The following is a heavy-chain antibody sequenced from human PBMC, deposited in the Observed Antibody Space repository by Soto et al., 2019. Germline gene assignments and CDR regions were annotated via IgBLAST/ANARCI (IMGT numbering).Heavy chain of an antibody. V-gene: IGHV3-48*02. CDR3: ARGHWSGYLRIYGMDV. J-gene: IGHJ6*02. D-gene: IGHD3-3*01. CDR2: ISSSSSTI. CDR1: GFTFSSYS. Sequence: GGSLRLSCAASGFTFSSYSMNWVRQAPGKGLEWVSYISSSSSTIYYADSVKGRFTISRDNAKNSLYLQMNSLRDEDTAVYYCARGHWSGYLRIYGMDVWGQGTTVTVSS.